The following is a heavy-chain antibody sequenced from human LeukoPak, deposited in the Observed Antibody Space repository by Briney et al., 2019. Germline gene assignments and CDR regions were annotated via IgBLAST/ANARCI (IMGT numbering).Heavy chain of an antibody. J-gene: IGHJ4*02. Sequence: ASVKVSCKASGYTFTSYGISWVRQAPGQGLEWMGWISAYNGNTNYAQKLQGRVTMTTDTSTSTAYMELRSLRSDDTAVYYCARDRFYCSSTSCYFGYWGQGTLVTVSS. D-gene: IGHD2-2*01. CDR3: ARDRFYCSSTSCYFGY. CDR1: GYTFTSYG. CDR2: ISAYNGNT. V-gene: IGHV1-18*01.